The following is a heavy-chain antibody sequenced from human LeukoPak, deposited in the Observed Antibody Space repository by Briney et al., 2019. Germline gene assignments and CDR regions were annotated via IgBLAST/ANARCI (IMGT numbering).Heavy chain of an antibody. V-gene: IGHV3-48*04. D-gene: IGHD3-10*01. J-gene: IGHJ5*02. CDR3: AGAPAGDLEFTFDH. CDR2: ISSSSSTI. Sequence: PGGSLRLSCAASGFTFSSYSMNWVRQAPGKGLEWVSFISSSSSTIYYADSVKGRFTISRDNAKDSLYLQMNSLRAEDTAVYYCAGAPAGDLEFTFDHWGQGTLVTVSS. CDR1: GFTFSSYS.